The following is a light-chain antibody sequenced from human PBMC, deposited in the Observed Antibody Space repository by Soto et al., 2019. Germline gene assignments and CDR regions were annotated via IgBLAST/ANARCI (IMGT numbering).Light chain of an antibody. J-gene: IGLJ3*02. Sequence: QSVLTQPPSASGTPGQRVTSSCSGSSSNIGSHPVNWYRHLPGTAPKLLIYSNNQRPSGVPDRFSGSKSGSSASLAISGLQSEDEANYYCATWDDSLNGQVFGGGTKVTVL. CDR3: ATWDDSLNGQV. V-gene: IGLV1-44*01. CDR2: SNN. CDR1: SSNIGSHP.